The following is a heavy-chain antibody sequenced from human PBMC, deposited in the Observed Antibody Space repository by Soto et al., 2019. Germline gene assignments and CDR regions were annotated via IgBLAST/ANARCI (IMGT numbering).Heavy chain of an antibody. CDR2: IIPIFGTA. V-gene: IGHV1-69*13. CDR3: ATVLLFLDCAFPHVMAV. J-gene: IGHJ6*02. D-gene: IGHD3-3*01. Sequence: SVMVSCKASRGTFSNYAISWVRQAPGQGLEWMGGIIPIFGTANYAQKFQGRVTITADESTSTAYMELSSLRSEDTAVYYCATVLLFLDCAFPHVMAVSGQGTTVLVSS. CDR1: RGTFSNYA.